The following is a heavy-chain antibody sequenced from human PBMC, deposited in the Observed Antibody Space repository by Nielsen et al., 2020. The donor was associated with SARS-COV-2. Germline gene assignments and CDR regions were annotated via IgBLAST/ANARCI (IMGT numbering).Heavy chain of an antibody. D-gene: IGHD3-3*01. CDR3: ARGLRFLEWLPIDY. V-gene: IGHV4-59*01. J-gene: IGHJ4*02. Sequence: SETLSLTCIVSGGSISSYYWSWIRQPPGKGLEWIEYIYYSGSTNYNPSLKSRVTISVDTSKNQFSLKLSSVTAADTAVYYCARGLRFLEWLPIDYWGQGTLVTVSS. CDR2: IYYSGST. CDR1: GGSISSYY.